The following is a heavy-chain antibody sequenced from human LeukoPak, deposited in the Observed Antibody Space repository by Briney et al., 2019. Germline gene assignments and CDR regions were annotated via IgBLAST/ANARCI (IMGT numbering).Heavy chain of an antibody. Sequence: GGSLRLSCAASGFSFSRFAMSWVRQAPGKGLEWVSAISGSGDSTYYADSVKGRFTISRDNAKNTLYLQMNSLRAEDTAVYFCAKDLRQYDFWSGYYPDYWGQGTLVTVSS. J-gene: IGHJ4*02. CDR3: AKDLRQYDFWSGYYPDY. D-gene: IGHD3-3*01. V-gene: IGHV3-23*01. CDR2: ISGSGDST. CDR1: GFSFSRFA.